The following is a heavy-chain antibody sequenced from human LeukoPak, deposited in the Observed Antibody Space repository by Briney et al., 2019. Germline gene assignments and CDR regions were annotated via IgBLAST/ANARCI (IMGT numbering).Heavy chain of an antibody. Sequence: GGSLRLSCAASGFTFSSYSMSWVRQAPGKGLEWVSYISSSSSTIYYADSVKGRFTISRDNAKNSLYLQMNSLRAEDTAVYYCARSYCSSTSCYTTHNDAFDIWGQGTMVTVSS. CDR3: ARSYCSSTSCYTTHNDAFDI. CDR2: ISSSSSTI. J-gene: IGHJ3*02. D-gene: IGHD2-2*02. CDR1: GFTFSSYS. V-gene: IGHV3-48*01.